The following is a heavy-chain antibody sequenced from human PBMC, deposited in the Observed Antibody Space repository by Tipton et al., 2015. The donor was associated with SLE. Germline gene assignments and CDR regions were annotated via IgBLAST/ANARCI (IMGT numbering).Heavy chain of an antibody. D-gene: IGHD2-15*01. J-gene: IGHJ4*02. V-gene: IGHV4-34*01. CDR2: IDHSGVT. CDR3: ARVAQGTLTVYSIDY. CDR1: GRSFIGSY. Sequence: LRLSCAVYGRSFIGSYWTWIRQPPGKGLEWIGDIDHSGVTHYNPSLKSRVTISRDTSGNQFSLNLSSVTAADTAVYYCARVAQGTLTVYSIDYWGQGTLVTVSS.